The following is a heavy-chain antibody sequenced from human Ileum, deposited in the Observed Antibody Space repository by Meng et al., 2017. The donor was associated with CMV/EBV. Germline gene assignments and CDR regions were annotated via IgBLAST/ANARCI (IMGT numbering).Heavy chain of an antibody. Sequence: HIPWRESGPALGKPTQTLTLTCTFSGFSLTTDGVAVGWIRQPPGKALEWLALIYWNDVEHYSPSLKSRLTITKDTSKDQVVLTMANMDPVDTGTYYCIYGVAIFWGQGTLVTVSS. V-gene: IGHV2-5*04. D-gene: IGHD2-15*01. CDR3: IYGVAIF. J-gene: IGHJ4*02. CDR1: GFSLTTDGVA. CDR2: IYWNDVE.